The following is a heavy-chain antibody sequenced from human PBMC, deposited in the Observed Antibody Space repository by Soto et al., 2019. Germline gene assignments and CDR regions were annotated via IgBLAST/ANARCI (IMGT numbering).Heavy chain of an antibody. V-gene: IGHV3-30-3*01. J-gene: IGHJ6*02. CDR1: GFTFSSYA. Sequence: QVQLVESGGGVVQPGRSLRLSCAASGFTFSSYAMHWVRQAPGKGLEWVAVISYDGSNKYYADSVKGRFTISRDNSKNTLYLQMNSLRAEDTAVYYCARDLSPNFHGLDVWGQGTTVTVSS. CDR2: ISYDGSNK. D-gene: IGHD7-27*01. CDR3: ARDLSPNFHGLDV.